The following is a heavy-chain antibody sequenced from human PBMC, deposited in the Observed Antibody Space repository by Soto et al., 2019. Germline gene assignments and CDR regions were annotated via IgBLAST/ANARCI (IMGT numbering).Heavy chain of an antibody. CDR1: GRTLRSFA. CDR2: ISGRSGVP. CDR3: AKGGPFTGGFDP. D-gene: IGHD3-16*01. J-gene: IGHJ5*02. V-gene: IGHV3-23*01. Sequence: EGQLLQSGGDLVQPGGSLRLSCAGSGRTLRSFAMTWIRQTPEKGLEWVSTISGRSGVPSYADSVNGRFTVSRDNSKNTLYLQMNSLRPDDTAIYYCAKGGPFTGGFDPWGQGTLVTVAS.